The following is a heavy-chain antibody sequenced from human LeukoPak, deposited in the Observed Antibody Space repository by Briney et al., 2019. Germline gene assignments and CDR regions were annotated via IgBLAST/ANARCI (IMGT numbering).Heavy chain of an antibody. CDR3: ARRYCSSTSCQSDAFDI. D-gene: IGHD2-2*01. Sequence: SETLSLTCAVYGGSFSGYYWSWIRQPPGKGLEWIGEINHSGSTNYNPSLKSRVTMSVDTSKNQFSLKLSSVTAADTAVYYCARRYCSSTSCQSDAFDIWGQGTMVTVSS. CDR2: INHSGST. V-gene: IGHV4-34*01. CDR1: GGSFSGYY. J-gene: IGHJ3*02.